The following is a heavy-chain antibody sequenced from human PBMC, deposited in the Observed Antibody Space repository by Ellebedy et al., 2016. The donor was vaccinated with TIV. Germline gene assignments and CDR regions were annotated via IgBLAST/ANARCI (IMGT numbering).Heavy chain of an antibody. J-gene: IGHJ4*02. CDR1: GGSISSGGNY. CDR3: VRGSGWYDPFDL. CDR2: IYYSGST. D-gene: IGHD6-19*01. Sequence: MPSETLSLTCIVSGGSISSGGNYWTWIRQHPGKGLEWIGFIYYSGSTYNNPSLRSRVTMSVDTSKNQFSLNLTSVTAADTAMHYCVRGSGWYDPFDLWGQGTLVTVSS. V-gene: IGHV4-31*03.